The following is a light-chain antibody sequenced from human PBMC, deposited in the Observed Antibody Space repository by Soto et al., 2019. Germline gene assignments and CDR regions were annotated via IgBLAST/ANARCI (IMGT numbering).Light chain of an antibody. Sequence: EIVLTQSPDTLSLSPGERATLSCRASQSVSSNLAWYQQKPGQAPRLLIYGASSRATGIPDRFSGSGSGTDFTLTISRLEPEDFAVYYCQQYGSSPITFGQGTRLEIK. J-gene: IGKJ5*01. CDR2: GAS. CDR3: QQYGSSPIT. V-gene: IGKV3-20*01. CDR1: QSVSSN.